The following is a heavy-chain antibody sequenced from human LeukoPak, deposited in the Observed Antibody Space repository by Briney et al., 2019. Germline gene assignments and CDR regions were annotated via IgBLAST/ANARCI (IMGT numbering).Heavy chain of an antibody. CDR1: GYTFTSYG. V-gene: IGHV1-69*13. Sequence: SVKVSCKASGYTFTSYGISWVRQAPGQGLEWMGGIIPIFGTANYAQKFQGRVTITADESTSTAYMELSSLRSEDTAVYYCARELTYSSGWYYFDYWGQGTLVTVSS. J-gene: IGHJ4*02. CDR3: ARELTYSSGWYYFDY. CDR2: IIPIFGTA. D-gene: IGHD6-19*01.